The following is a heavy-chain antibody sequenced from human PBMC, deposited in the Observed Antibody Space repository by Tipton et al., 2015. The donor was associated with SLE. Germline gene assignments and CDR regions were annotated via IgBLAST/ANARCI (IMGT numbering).Heavy chain of an antibody. CDR1: GGSLSSSSYY. V-gene: IGHV4-39*02. D-gene: IGHD6-13*01. CDR2: IYYSGST. J-gene: IGHJ6*02. Sequence: TLSLTCTVSGGSLSSSSYYWGWIRQPPGKGLEWIGSIYYSGSTYYNPSLKSRVTISVDTSKNQFSLKLSSVTAADTAVYYCARDYRAAARSRYGMDVWGQGTTVTVSS. CDR3: ARDYRAAARSRYGMDV.